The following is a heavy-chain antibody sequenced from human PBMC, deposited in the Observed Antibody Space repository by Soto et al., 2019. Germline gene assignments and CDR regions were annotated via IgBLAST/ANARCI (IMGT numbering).Heavy chain of an antibody. D-gene: IGHD4-17*01. Sequence: SETLSLTCAVYGAPFNGYYCTWIRQPPGKGLEWIGEINHSGSTNYNPSLKSRVTMSVDTSNNQFSLKLNSVTAADTAVYYCARRDYGDYTLVPWGQGTLVTVS. CDR2: INHSGST. CDR1: GAPFNGYY. CDR3: ARRDYGDYTLVP. V-gene: IGHV4-34*01. J-gene: IGHJ5*02.